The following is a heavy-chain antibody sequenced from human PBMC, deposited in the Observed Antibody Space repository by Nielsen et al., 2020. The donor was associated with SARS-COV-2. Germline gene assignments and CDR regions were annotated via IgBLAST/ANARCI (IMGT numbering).Heavy chain of an antibody. D-gene: IGHD7-27*01. J-gene: IGHJ6*02. CDR2: IYTDGST. CDR1: GFTISSSF. V-gene: IGHV3-66*01. Sequence: GESLKISCGASGFTISSSFMSWVRQAAAKGLDWVSVIYTDGSTSHADSVKGRFTISRDNSKNTLYLQMNSLRAEDTAVYYCARDNWGRMDVWGQGTTVTVSS. CDR3: ARDNWGRMDV.